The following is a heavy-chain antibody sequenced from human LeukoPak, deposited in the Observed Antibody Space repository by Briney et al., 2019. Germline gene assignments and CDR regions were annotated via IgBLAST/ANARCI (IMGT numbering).Heavy chain of an antibody. CDR1: GYTFTGYY. J-gene: IGHJ4*02. CDR3: ARIGGFDY. CDR2: MNPNSGNT. D-gene: IGHD3-16*01. V-gene: IGHV1-8*02. Sequence: ASVKVSCKASGYTFTGYYMHGVRQAPGQRLEWMGWMNPNSGNTGYAQKFQGRVTMTRNTSISTAYMELSSLRSEDTAVYYCARIGGFDYWGQGTLVTVSS.